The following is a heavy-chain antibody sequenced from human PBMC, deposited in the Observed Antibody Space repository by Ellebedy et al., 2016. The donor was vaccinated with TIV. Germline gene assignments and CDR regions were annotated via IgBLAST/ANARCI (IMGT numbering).Heavy chain of an antibody. CDR3: ARSRPHYDSSGFYYSQYHFYPLDV. CDR2: LYYSGIT. Sequence: MPSETLSLTCSVSGDSISSYYWSWIRQPPGKGLEWIGYLYYSGITKYNPSLKSRVTISVDTSKNQFSLKLRSVTAADTAVYYCARSRPHYDSSGFYYSQYHFYPLDVWGQGTTVTVS. CDR1: GDSISSYY. D-gene: IGHD3-22*01. J-gene: IGHJ6*02. V-gene: IGHV4-59*01.